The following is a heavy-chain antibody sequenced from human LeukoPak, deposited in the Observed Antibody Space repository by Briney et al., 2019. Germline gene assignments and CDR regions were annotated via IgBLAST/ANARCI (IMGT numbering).Heavy chain of an antibody. V-gene: IGHV3-23*01. CDR2: ISGSGGNT. J-gene: IGHJ4*02. Sequence: GGSLRLSCAASGLTFSSYAMSWVRQVPGKGLEWVSGISGSGGNTYYADSAKGRFTISRDNSKTTLYLQMNTLRAEDTAVYYCAKGYSSNWLQFDYWGQGTLVTVSS. CDR3: AKGYSSNWLQFDY. CDR1: GLTFSSYA. D-gene: IGHD6-13*01.